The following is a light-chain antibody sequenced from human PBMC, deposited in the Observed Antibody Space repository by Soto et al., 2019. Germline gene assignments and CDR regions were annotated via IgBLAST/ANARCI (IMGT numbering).Light chain of an antibody. CDR2: GVS. J-gene: IGKJ3*01. Sequence: EIVMTQSPGTLSVSPGERATLSCRASQSVSVNLAWYQQKPGQAPRLLIYGVSTRATGIPARFSGSESGTEFTLTISSLQSEDFAVYSCQQYNDWPFTLGPGTKGDIK. CDR3: QQYNDWPFT. V-gene: IGKV3-15*01. CDR1: QSVSVN.